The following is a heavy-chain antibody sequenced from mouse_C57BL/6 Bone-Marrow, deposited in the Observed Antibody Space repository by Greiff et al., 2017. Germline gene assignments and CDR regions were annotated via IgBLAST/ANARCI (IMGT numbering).Heavy chain of an antibody. Sequence: EVQLQQSGPVLVKPGASVKMSCEASGYTFTDYYMNWVKQSHGQSLEWIGVINPYNGGTSYNQKFKGKATSTVDKSSRTAYMELNSLTAEDSAVYYCARITTVISDWYFDVWGTGATVTGAS. J-gene: IGHJ1*03. D-gene: IGHD1-1*01. V-gene: IGHV1-19*01. CDR1: GYTFTDYY. CDR3: ARITTVISDWYFDV. CDR2: INPYNGGT.